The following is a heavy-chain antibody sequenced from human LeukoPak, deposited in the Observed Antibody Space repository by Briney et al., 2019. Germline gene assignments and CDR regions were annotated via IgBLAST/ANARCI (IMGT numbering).Heavy chain of an antibody. J-gene: IGHJ4*02. CDR3: ARAVYSNSAFFDY. V-gene: IGHV4-31*03. CDR1: GGSISSGGYY. Sequence: PSETLSLTCTVSGGSISSGGYYWSWIRQHPGKGLEWIGYIYYSGSTYYNPSLKSRVTISVDTSKNQFFLKLSSVTAADTAVYYCARAVYSNSAFFDYWGQGTLVTVSS. D-gene: IGHD4-11*01. CDR2: IYYSGST.